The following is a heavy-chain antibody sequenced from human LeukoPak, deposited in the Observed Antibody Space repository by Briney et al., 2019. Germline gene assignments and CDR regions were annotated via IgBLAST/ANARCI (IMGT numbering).Heavy chain of an antibody. J-gene: IGHJ4*02. V-gene: IGHV1-46*01. CDR2: INPSGGST. CDR3: ARGGRAYYDSSLASK. D-gene: IGHD3-3*01. CDR1: GYTFTSYY. Sequence: GASVTVSCKASGYTFTSYYMHWVRQAPGQGLEWMGIINPSGGSTSYAQKFQGRVTMTRDSSTSTVYMELSSLRSEDTAVYYCARGGRAYYDSSLASKWGQGTLVTVSS.